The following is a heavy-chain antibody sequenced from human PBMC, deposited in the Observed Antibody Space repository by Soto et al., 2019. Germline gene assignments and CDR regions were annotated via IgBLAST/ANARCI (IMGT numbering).Heavy chain of an antibody. CDR1: GFTFGDFW. Sequence: EVQLVESGGTLVQPGGSLRLSCAVSGFTFGDFWMTWVRQAPGKGLEWVANIKRDGSEKNYVASVKGRFAISRDNAKNSRYLKLDGVRAEDRAVYYCARDFHGDYVDSWGQGPLVTVSS. V-gene: IGHV3-7*01. D-gene: IGHD4-17*01. J-gene: IGHJ4*02. CDR3: ARDFHGDYVDS. CDR2: IKRDGSEK.